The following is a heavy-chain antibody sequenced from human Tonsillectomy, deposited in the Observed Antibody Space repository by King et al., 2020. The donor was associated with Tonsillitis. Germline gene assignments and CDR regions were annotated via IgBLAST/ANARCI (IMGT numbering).Heavy chain of an antibody. Sequence: QLVQSGGVVVQPGGSLRLSCAASGFTFDDYAMHWVRQAPGKGLEWVSLITWDGGSTYYADSVKGRFTISRDNSKNSLYLQMNSLRAEDSALYYCAKDGRKLQKSYYYYGMDVWGQGTTVTVSS. CDR2: ITWDGGST. CDR1: GFTFDDYA. D-gene: IGHD1-26*01. J-gene: IGHJ6*02. CDR3: AKDGRKLQKSYYYYGMDV. V-gene: IGHV3-43D*03.